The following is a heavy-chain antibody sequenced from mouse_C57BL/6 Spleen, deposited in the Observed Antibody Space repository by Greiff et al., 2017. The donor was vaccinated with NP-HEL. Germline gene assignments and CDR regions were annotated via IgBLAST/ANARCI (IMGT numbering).Heavy chain of an antibody. D-gene: IGHD1-1*01. Sequence: VQLQQSGAELVKPGASVKLSCKASGYTFTSYWMHWVKQRPGQGLEWIGMIHPKSGSTNYNEKFKSKATLTVDKSSSTTYMQLSSLTSEDSAVYYCARSYGSSAWFAYWGQGTLVTVSA. V-gene: IGHV1-64*01. J-gene: IGHJ3*01. CDR3: ARSYGSSAWFAY. CDR1: GYTFTSYW. CDR2: IHPKSGST.